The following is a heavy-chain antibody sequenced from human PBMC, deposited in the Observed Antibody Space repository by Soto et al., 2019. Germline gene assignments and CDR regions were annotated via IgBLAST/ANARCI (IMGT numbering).Heavy chain of an antibody. CDR3: TQTPPNWGEFAS. J-gene: IGHJ4*02. V-gene: IGHV1-8*01. D-gene: IGHD7-27*01. CDR1: GHTFTNYD. CDR2: MNPNNGNT. Sequence: QVQLVQSGAEVKKPGASVKVSCKASGHTFTNYDFNWVRQATGQGLEWMGWMNPNNGNTGYAQKFQGRVTMTRNTAISTADMELSRLTSEDTAVYYWTQTPPNWGEFASWGQGTPVTVSS.